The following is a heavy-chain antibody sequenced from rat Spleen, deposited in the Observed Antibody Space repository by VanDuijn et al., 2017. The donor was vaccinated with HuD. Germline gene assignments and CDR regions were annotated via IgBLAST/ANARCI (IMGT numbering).Heavy chain of an antibody. D-gene: IGHD1-4*01. V-gene: IGHV5S10*01. Sequence: EVQLVESDGGLVQPGRSLKLSCAASGLSFSNYDMAWVRQAPTKGLEWVAMIIYDASRIYYRDSVKGRFTISRDNTKNTLYLQMDSLRSEDTATYYCSTPTPGIPFTYWGQGTLVTVSS. CDR3: STPTPGIPFTY. CDR2: IIYDASRI. J-gene: IGHJ3*01. CDR1: GLSFSNYD.